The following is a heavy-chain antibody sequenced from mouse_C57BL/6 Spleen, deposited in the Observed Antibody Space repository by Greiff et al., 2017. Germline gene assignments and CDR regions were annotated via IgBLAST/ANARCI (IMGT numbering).Heavy chain of an antibody. CDR2: IYPGDGDT. CDR3: ARSRGDYDGSPFDY. D-gene: IGHD2-4*01. J-gene: IGHJ2*01. Sequence: QVQLQQSGPELVKPGASVKISCKASGYAFSSSWMNWVKQRPGKGLEWIGRIYPGDGDTNYNGKFKGKATLTADKSSSTAYMQLRSLTSEDSAVYFCARSRGDYDGSPFDYWGQGTTLTVSS. CDR1: GYAFSSSW. V-gene: IGHV1-82*01.